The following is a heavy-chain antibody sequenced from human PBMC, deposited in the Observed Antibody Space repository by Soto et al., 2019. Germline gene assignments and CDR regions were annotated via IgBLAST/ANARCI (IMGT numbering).Heavy chain of an antibody. CDR3: AKDLYGIAADGRGVY. J-gene: IGHJ4*02. V-gene: IGHV3-30*18. CDR2: ISYDGSNK. CDR1: GFTFSSYG. Sequence: QVQLVESGGGVVQPGRSLRLSCAASGFTFSSYGMHWVRQAPGKGLEWVAVISYDGSNKYYADSVKGRFTISRDNSKNTRYLQMNSLSAEDTAVYYCAKDLYGIAADGRGVYWGQGTLVTVSS. D-gene: IGHD6-13*01.